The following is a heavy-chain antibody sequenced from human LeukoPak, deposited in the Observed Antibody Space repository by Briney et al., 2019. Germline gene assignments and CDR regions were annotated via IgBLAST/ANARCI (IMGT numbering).Heavy chain of an antibody. D-gene: IGHD6-19*01. V-gene: IGHV3-7*04. CDR3: ARGMTVAANWFDP. Sequence: PGGSLRLSCAASGFTFSSHWMNWVRQAPGKGLEWGANINQDGGVQYYVGSVKGRFTISRDNAENSLYLQMNSLRAEDTAVYYCARGMTVAANWFDPWGQGTLVTVSS. CDR2: INQDGGVQ. J-gene: IGHJ5*02. CDR1: GFTFSSHW.